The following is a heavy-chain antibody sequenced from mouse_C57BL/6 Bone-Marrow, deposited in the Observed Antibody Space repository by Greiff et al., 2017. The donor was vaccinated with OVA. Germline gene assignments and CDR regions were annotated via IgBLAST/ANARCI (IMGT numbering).Heavy chain of an antibody. CDR2: INPGSGGT. CDR1: GYAFTNYL. J-gene: IGHJ1*03. Sequence: VQRVESGAELVRPGTSVKVSCKASGYAFTNYLIEWVKQRPGQGLEWIGVINPGSGGTNYNEKFKGKATLTADKSSSTAYMQLSSLTSEDSAVYFCARYPYYYGSSCWYFDVWGTGTTVTVSS. D-gene: IGHD1-1*01. V-gene: IGHV1-54*01. CDR3: ARYPYYYGSSCWYFDV.